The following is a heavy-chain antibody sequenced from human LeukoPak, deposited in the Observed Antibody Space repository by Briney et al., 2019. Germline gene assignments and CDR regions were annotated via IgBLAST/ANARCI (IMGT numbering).Heavy chain of an antibody. CDR1: GFTFSSYW. J-gene: IGHJ4*02. CDR3: VKDPPPRYSGSPPAY. Sequence: QSGGSLRLSCAASGFTFSSYWMSWVRQAPGKGLEWVANINKDGGEKYYVDSVKGRFTISRDNAKNSLYLQMNSLRADDTAVYYCVKDPPPRYSGSPPAYWGQGTLVTVSS. CDR2: INKDGGEK. D-gene: IGHD1-26*01. V-gene: IGHV3-7*03.